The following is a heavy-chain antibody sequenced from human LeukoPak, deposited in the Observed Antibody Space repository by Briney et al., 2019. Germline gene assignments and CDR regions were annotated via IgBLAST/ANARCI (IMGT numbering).Heavy chain of an antibody. J-gene: IGHJ6*02. CDR2: INTNTGNP. D-gene: IGHD3-10*01. Sequence: ASVKASCKASGYTFTSYAMSWVRQAPGQGLEWMGWINTNTGNPTYAQGFTGRFVFSWDTSVSTAYLQISSLKAEDSAVYYCAREVRGVINNGMDVRGQGTTVTVSS. CDR1: GYTFTSYA. CDR3: AREVRGVINNGMDV. V-gene: IGHV7-4-1*02.